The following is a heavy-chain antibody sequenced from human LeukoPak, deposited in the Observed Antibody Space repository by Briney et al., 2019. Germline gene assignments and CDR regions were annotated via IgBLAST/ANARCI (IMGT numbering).Heavy chain of an antibody. Sequence: SETLSLTCTVSGGSISSSSDYWGWVRQPPGRGLEWIGSIHYTGITYYNPTLESRLTISVDTSKNQFSLKLSSVTAADTAVFYCVRIAADHPKNYFHYGMDVWGQGTTVTVSS. CDR2: IHYTGIT. CDR3: VRIAADHPKNYFHYGMDV. J-gene: IGHJ6*02. CDR1: GGSISSSSDY. V-gene: IGHV4-39*01. D-gene: IGHD6-25*01.